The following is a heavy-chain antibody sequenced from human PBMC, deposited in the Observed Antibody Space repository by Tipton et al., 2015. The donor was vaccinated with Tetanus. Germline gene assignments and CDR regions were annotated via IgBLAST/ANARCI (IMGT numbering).Heavy chain of an antibody. D-gene: IGHD3-16*01. CDR3: ARVRAILRRTLSGLYWLDP. V-gene: IGHV4-39*07. J-gene: IGHJ5*02. Sequence: TLSLTCTVSGASISSSRRFDCGWIRQPPGKGLEWIGTISYSGSTSYSPSLKSRVTMSVDTSRNQFSLEVASVTVSDTAVYYCARVRAILRRTLSGLYWLDPWGQGILVTVSS. CDR2: ISYSGST. CDR1: GASISSSRRFD.